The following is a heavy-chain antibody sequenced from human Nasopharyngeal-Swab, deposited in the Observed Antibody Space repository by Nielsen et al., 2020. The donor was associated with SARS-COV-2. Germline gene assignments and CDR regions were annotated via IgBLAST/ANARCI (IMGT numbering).Heavy chain of an antibody. J-gene: IGHJ4*02. CDR2: IYSGGSRT. Sequence: GESLKISCAASGFTFSSYAMRWVRQAPGKGLEWVSVIYSGGSRTYYAGSVKGRFTISIENSKNTLYLQMNSLRAEDTAVYYCAKAGRITIFGVVTPFDYWGQGTLVTVSS. D-gene: IGHD3-3*01. CDR3: AKAGRITIFGVVTPFDY. CDR1: GFTFSSYA. V-gene: IGHV3-23*03.